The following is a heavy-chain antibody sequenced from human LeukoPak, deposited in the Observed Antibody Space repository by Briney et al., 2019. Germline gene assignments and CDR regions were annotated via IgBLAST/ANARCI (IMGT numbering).Heavy chain of an antibody. V-gene: IGHV4-34*01. D-gene: IGHD6-13*01. CDR3: ARNAGGSSWYDY. CDR2: INHSGSTS. Sequence: SETLSLTCAVYGESFSGYFWNWIRQPPGKGLEWIGEINHSGSTSNHNPSLKSRVTISVDTSKNQFSLKLSSVTAADTAVYYCARNAGGSSWYDYWGQGTLVTVSS. J-gene: IGHJ4*02. CDR1: GESFSGYF.